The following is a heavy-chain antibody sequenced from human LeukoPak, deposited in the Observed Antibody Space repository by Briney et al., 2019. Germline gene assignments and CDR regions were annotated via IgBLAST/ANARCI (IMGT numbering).Heavy chain of an antibody. CDR2: ISSSSSYT. J-gene: IGHJ5*02. V-gene: IGHV3-11*05. CDR1: GFTFSDYY. CDR3: ARVGQRGYSYGYVGYWFDP. D-gene: IGHD5-18*01. Sequence: GGSLRLSCAASGFTFSDYYMSWIRQAPGKGLEWVSYISSSSSYTNYADSVKGRFTISRDNAKNSLYLQMNSLRAEDTAVYYCARVGQRGYSYGYVGYWFDPWGQGTLVTVSS.